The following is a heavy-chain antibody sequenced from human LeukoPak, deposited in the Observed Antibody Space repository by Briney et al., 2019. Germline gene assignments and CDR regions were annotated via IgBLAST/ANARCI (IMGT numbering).Heavy chain of an antibody. Sequence: GRSLRLSCAASGFTFDDYAMHWVRQAPGEGLEWVSGISWNSGSIGYADSVKGRFTISRDNAKNSLYLQMNSLRAEDTALYYCAKDHLRIVGANRFDYWGQGTLVTVSS. CDR1: GFTFDDYA. CDR3: AKDHLRIVGANRFDY. J-gene: IGHJ4*02. CDR2: ISWNSGSI. D-gene: IGHD1-26*01. V-gene: IGHV3-9*01.